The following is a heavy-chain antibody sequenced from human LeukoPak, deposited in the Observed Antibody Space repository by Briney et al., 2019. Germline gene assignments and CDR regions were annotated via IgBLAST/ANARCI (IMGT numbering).Heavy chain of an antibody. J-gene: IGHJ4*02. CDR1: VFTFTSSA. V-gene: IGHV1-58*01. D-gene: IGHD6-13*01. CDR2: IVVGSGNT. CDR3: AAEGYSSSSFFDY. Sequence: ASVKVSCKASVFTFTSSAVQWVRQARGQRLEWIGWIVVGSGNTNYAQQFQERVTITRDMSTSTAYMELSSLRSEDTAVYYCAAEGYSSSSFFDYWGQGTLVTVSS.